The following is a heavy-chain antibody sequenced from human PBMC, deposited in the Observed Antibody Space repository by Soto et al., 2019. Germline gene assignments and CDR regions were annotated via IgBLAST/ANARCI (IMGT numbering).Heavy chain of an antibody. CDR3: ARGLGYYDFWSGYPYYYGMDV. Sequence: SETLCLTCGVYGGSFSGYDWSWIRQPPGKGLEWIGEINHSGSTNYNPSLKSRVTISVDTSKNQFSLKLSSVTAADTAVYYCARGLGYYDFWSGYPYYYGMDVWGQGTTVTVSS. CDR2: INHSGST. J-gene: IGHJ6*02. V-gene: IGHV4-34*01. D-gene: IGHD3-3*01. CDR1: GGSFSGYD.